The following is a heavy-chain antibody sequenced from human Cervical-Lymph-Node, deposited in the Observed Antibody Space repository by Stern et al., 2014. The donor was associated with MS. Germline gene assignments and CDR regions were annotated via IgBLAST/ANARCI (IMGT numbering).Heavy chain of an antibody. CDR3: ARQRYFDY. CDR1: GYTFTSYW. CDR2: IFPGGADI. Sequence: VQLVESGPEVKRPGESLKISCQASGYTFTSYWIGWVRQMPGKGLEWIAIIFPGGADIRYSPSFQGQGPISADKASSTAYLQGNNLKASDTAIYYCARQRYFDYWGQGTLVTVSS. J-gene: IGHJ4*02. V-gene: IGHV5-51*01.